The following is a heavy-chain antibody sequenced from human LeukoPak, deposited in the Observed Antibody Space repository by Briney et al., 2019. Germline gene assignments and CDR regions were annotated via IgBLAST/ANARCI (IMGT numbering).Heavy chain of an antibody. CDR1: GFTFSSYG. V-gene: IGHV3-23*01. J-gene: IGHJ4*02. CDR3: AKDGSGSYYYTFDY. Sequence: GGSLRLSCAASGFTFSSYGMSWVRQAPGKGLEWVSDISGSGISTYYADSVKGRFTISRDNSKNTLYLQMNSLRAEDTAVYYCAKDGSGSYYYTFDYWGQGALVTVSS. CDR2: ISGSGIST. D-gene: IGHD3-10*01.